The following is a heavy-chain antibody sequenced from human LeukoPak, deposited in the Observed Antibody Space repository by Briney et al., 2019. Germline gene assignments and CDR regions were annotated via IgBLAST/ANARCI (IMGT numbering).Heavy chain of an antibody. CDR1: GFTFSSYS. CDR3: ARDLSSSGGKFDY. Sequence: GGSLRLSCAASGFTFSSYSMTWVRQAPGKGLEWVSSISSSSSYIYYADSVKGRFTISRDNAKNSLYLQMNSLRAEDTAVYYCARDLSSSGGKFDYWGQGTLVTVSS. V-gene: IGHV3-21*01. D-gene: IGHD6-6*01. J-gene: IGHJ4*02. CDR2: ISSSSSYI.